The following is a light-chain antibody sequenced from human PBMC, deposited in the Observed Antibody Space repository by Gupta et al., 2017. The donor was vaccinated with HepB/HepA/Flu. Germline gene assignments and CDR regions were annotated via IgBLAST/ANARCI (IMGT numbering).Light chain of an antibody. CDR1: QSISSN. Sequence: EIVMTPSPATLSVSPGERATLSCRASQSISSNLAWYQQRPGQAPRLLIYGASTRDTGIPARFSGSGYGTEFTLTISSRQSEDFAVYYCQQFEDWPPFTFGGGTKVEIK. V-gene: IGKV3-15*01. J-gene: IGKJ4*01. CDR3: QQFEDWPPFT. CDR2: GAS.